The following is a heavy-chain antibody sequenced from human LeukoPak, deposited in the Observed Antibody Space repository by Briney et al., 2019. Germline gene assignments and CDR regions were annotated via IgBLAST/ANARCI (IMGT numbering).Heavy chain of an antibody. J-gene: IGHJ4*02. Sequence: ASVKVSCKDSGYTFTDYAIHWVRQAPGQRLEWMGWINGGNGDTQYSQRLQGRVTITRDTSASTTYMELSSLRSEDTAVYYCARDGPSMIPVLKPDSWGQGTLVIVSS. CDR2: INGGNGDT. CDR3: ARDGPSMIPVLKPDS. D-gene: IGHD3-22*01. CDR1: GYTFTDYA. V-gene: IGHV1-3*01.